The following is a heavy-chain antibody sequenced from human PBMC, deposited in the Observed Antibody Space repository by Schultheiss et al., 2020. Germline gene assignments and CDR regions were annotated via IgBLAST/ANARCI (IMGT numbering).Heavy chain of an antibody. V-gene: IGHV3-74*01. CDR2: ISTDGSRT. D-gene: IGHD6-13*01. CDR3: ASFKQHVDY. Sequence: WGSLRLSCAASGFTFINYRMNWVRQAPGKGLVWVSRISTDGSRTDYADSVKGRFTISRDNARNTLYLQMDSLRVEDTAVYYCASFKQHVDYWGQGTLVTVSS. CDR1: GFTFINYR. J-gene: IGHJ4*02.